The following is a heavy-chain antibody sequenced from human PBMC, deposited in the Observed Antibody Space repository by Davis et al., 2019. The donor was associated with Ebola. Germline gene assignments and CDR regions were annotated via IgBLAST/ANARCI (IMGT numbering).Heavy chain of an antibody. J-gene: IGHJ6*02. CDR1: GFTFSDYY. D-gene: IGHD2-15*01. CDR3: ARDSAATLLGYYGMDV. Sequence: PGGSLRFSCAASGFTFSDYYMSWIRQAPGKGLEWVSYISSSSSYTNYADSVKGRFTISRDNAKNSLYLQMNSLRAEDTAVYYCARDSAATLLGYYGMDVWGQGTTVTVSS. CDR2: ISSSSSYT. V-gene: IGHV3-11*06.